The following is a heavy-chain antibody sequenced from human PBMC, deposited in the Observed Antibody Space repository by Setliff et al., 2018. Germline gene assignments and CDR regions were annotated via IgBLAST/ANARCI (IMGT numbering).Heavy chain of an antibody. CDR2: INHSGNT. Sequence: SETLSLTCAVSGDSISSGNWWSWVRQPPEKGLEWIGEINHSGNTKSKPSLKSRVTITVDPSKNQFSLKLNSVTAADTAVYYCARGRNVAARLFDSWGQGTLVTVSS. CDR1: GDSISSGNW. J-gene: IGHJ4*02. D-gene: IGHD6-6*01. V-gene: IGHV4-4*02. CDR3: ARGRNVAARLFDS.